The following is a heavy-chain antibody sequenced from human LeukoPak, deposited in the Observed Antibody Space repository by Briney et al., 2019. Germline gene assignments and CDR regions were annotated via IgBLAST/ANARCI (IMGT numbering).Heavy chain of an antibody. J-gene: IGHJ3*01. CDR3: ARAGTVVDYDPSDAFDV. V-gene: IGHV3-74*01. CDR2: INSDGSTT. Sequence: PGGSLRLSCAASGITFSTYWMHWVRQAPGKGLVWVSRINSDGSTTSYVDSVEGRFTISRGNAKNTLYLQMNSLRAEDTAVYYCARAGTVVDYDPSDAFDVWGQGTMVTVSS. CDR1: GITFSTYW. D-gene: IGHD3-22*01.